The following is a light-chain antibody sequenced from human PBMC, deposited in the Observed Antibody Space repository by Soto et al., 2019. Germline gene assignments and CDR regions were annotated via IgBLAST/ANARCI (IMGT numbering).Light chain of an antibody. CDR3: QVWDTSNDHHV. CDR1: NIGSKS. J-gene: IGLJ1*01. V-gene: IGLV3-21*01. Sequence: SYELTQSPSVSVAPGQTATITCGGNNIGSKSVNWYQHKAGQAPVLVMSYDSDRPSGIPERFSGSNSGNTATLTLSRVESGDEADYYWQVWDTSNDHHVFGSGTKLTVL. CDR2: YDS.